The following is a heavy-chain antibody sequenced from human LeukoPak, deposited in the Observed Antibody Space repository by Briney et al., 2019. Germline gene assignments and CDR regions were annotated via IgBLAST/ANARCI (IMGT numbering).Heavy chain of an antibody. D-gene: IGHD6-13*01. Sequence: SETLSLTCTVSGGSISSSSYYWGWIRQPPGKGLEWIGSIYYSGSTYYNPSLKSRVTISVDTSKNQFSLKLSSVTAADTAVYYCARDRHSSSWLYYFDYWGQGTLVTVSS. CDR3: ARDRHSSSWLYYFDY. J-gene: IGHJ4*02. V-gene: IGHV4-39*07. CDR2: IYYSGST. CDR1: GGSISSSSYY.